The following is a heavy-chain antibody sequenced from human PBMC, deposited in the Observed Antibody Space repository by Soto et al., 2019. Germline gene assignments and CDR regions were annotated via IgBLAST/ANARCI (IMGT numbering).Heavy chain of an antibody. CDR2: ISAYNGNT. V-gene: IGHV1-18*01. CDR3: ARDIIALSSGANYDFWSGQTAYYYGMDV. J-gene: IGHJ6*02. CDR1: GYTFTSYG. D-gene: IGHD3-3*01. Sequence: ASVKVSCKASGYTFTSYGISWVRQAPGQGLEWMGWISAYNGNTNYAQKLQGRVTMTTDTSTSTAYMELRSLRSDDTAVYYCARDIIALSSGANYDFWSGQTAYYYGMDVLGQGTMVTVSS.